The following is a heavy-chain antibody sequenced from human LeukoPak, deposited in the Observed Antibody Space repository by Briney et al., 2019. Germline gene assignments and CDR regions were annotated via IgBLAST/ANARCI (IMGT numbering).Heavy chain of an antibody. V-gene: IGHV3-23*01. J-gene: IGHJ4*02. CDR3: ARVGIAAALPGGYYFDY. CDR2: ISGSGGST. CDR1: GFTFSSYA. D-gene: IGHD6-25*01. Sequence: PGGSLRLSCAASGFTFSSYAMSWVRQAPGKGLEWVSAISGSGGSTYYADYVKGRFTISRDNSKNTLYLQMNSLRAEDTAVYYCARVGIAAALPGGYYFDYWGQGTLVTVSS.